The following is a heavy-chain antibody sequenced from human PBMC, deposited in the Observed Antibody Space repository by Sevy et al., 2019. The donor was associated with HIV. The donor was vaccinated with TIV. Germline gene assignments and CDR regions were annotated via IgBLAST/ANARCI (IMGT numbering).Heavy chain of an antibody. CDR1: ESTFNGFD. D-gene: IGHD2-15*01. CDR2: IGTAHNT. V-gene: IGHV3-13*01. J-gene: IGHJ4*02. Sequence: GGSLRLSCAASESTFNGFDIHWVRQAPGKGLDWVSGIGTAHNTYYPASVKGRFTISSENVKNSAFLQRNSLRAGDTAVYYCATARAGAAFFFEYWGQGILVTVSS. CDR3: ATARAGAAFFFEY.